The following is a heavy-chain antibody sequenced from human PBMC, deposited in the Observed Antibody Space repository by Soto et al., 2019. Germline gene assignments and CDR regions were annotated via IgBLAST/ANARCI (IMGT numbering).Heavy chain of an antibody. J-gene: IGHJ4*02. V-gene: IGHV3-23*01. CDR1: GFTFSGFA. Sequence: EVQLLESGGDLVQPGGSLRLSCAASGFTFSGFAMSWVRQAPGKGLEWVSTVSGGGGSTYNAHSVKGRFTISRDNSKNTLSLQMNSLRAEDTAVYFCAKAPMYCSGTGCLNYFDFWGQGTLVAVSS. D-gene: IGHD1-1*01. CDR3: AKAPMYCSGTGCLNYFDF. CDR2: VSGGGGST.